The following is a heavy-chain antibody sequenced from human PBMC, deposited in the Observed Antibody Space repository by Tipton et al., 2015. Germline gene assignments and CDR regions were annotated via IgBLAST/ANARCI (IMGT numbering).Heavy chain of an antibody. CDR2: INPNGGST. V-gene: IGHV1-46*01. J-gene: IGHJ5*02. D-gene: IGHD3-16*02. CDR1: GYIFTTYY. CDR3: AREGAGDVGGGSYRYTPNNWFDP. Sequence: QVQLVQSGAEVKKPGASVNVSCSASGYIFTTYYVNWVRQAPGQGLEWMGMINPNGGSTFYAQNFQGRVSMTSDTSTSTVYMELSSLRSEDTALYYCAREGAGDVGGGSYRYTPNNWFDPWGQGTLVTVSS.